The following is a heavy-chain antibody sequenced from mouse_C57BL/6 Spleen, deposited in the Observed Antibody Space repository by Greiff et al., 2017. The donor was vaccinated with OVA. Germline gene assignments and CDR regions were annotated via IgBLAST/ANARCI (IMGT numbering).Heavy chain of an antibody. D-gene: IGHD1-2*01. V-gene: IGHV1-64*01. J-gene: IGHJ4*01. CDR3: ARITTAPRDAMDY. CDR1: GYTFTSYW. Sequence: QVQLQQPGAELVKPGASVKLSCKASGYTFTSYWMHWVKQRPGQGLEWIGMIHPNSGSTNYNEKFKSKATLTVDKSSSTAYMQLSSLTSEDAAVYYCARITTAPRDAMDYWGQGTSVTVSS. CDR2: IHPNSGST.